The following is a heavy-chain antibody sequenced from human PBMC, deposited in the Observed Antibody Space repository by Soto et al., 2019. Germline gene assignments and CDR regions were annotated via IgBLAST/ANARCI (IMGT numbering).Heavy chain of an antibody. D-gene: IGHD4-17*01. CDR2: LSVSGGSK. Sequence: EVQLLESGGGLVQPGGSLRLSCAASGFTFSSYAMNWVCQAPGKGLEWVAGLSVSGGSKSYADSVKGQFTISRDNSKNTLYLQMNSLRADDTAVYYCARESRGTTVTTFFDYWGQGTLVTVSS. CDR1: GFTFSSYA. J-gene: IGHJ4*02. V-gene: IGHV3-23*01. CDR3: ARESRGTTVTTFFDY.